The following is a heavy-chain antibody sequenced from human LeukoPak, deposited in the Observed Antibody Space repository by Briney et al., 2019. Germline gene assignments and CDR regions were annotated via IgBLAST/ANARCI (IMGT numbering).Heavy chain of an antibody. CDR2: MRSKANNYAT. CDR3: ARVNPQRPDCSSTSCFVDAFDI. CDR1: GLIFSGSA. J-gene: IGHJ3*02. Sequence: GGPLRLSCAASGLIFSGSAMHWVRQAPGKGLEWVGRMRSKANNYATGYATSVIGRFTISRDNAKNSLSLQMNSLRAEDTAVYYCARVNPQRPDCSSTSCFVDAFDIWGQGTTVTVSS. D-gene: IGHD2-2*01. V-gene: IGHV3-73*01.